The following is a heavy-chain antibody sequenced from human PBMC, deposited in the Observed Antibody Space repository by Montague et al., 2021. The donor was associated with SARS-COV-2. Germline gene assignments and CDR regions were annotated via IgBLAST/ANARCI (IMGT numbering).Heavy chain of an antibody. CDR2: IYYSGST. CDR1: GGSISTYY. Sequence: SETLSLTCTVSGGSISTYYWNWIRQPPGKGLEWIAYIYYSGSTNYIPSLKSRVTISLDTSKNQFSLKLNSVTAADTAVYFCARNWSDYGEYDGLDLWGQGTMVTVSS. D-gene: IGHD4-17*01. CDR3: ARNWSDYGEYDGLDL. J-gene: IGHJ3*01. V-gene: IGHV4-59*13.